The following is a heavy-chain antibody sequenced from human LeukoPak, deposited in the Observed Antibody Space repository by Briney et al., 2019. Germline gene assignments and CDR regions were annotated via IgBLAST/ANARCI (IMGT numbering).Heavy chain of an antibody. CDR2: DGST. Sequence: PSETLSLTCTVSGASISSGGYHWSWIRQHPGKGLEWIGNDGSTSYNPSLKSRLTISVDTSKNQFSLKLSSVTAADTAIYYCAIYFVDGRGRGAWGQGTLVTVSS. V-gene: IGHV4-31*03. CDR3: AIYFVDGRGRGA. D-gene: IGHD2/OR15-2a*01. J-gene: IGHJ4*02. CDR1: GASISSGGYH.